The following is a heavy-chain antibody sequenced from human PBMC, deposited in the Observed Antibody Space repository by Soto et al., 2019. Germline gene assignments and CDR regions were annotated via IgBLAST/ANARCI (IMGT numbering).Heavy chain of an antibody. Sequence: PGGSLRLSCAAAGFSFSDYGMQWVRQAPGKGLEWVAVISYDGSKEYYGDSVKGRFTISRGNSKNTLYLQMNSLGSEDTAVYYCAKVTDSSGWYPYYYGIDVWGQGTTVTVSS. V-gene: IGHV3-30*18. CDR3: AKVTDSSGWYPYYYGIDV. CDR2: ISYDGSKE. J-gene: IGHJ6*02. D-gene: IGHD6-19*01. CDR1: GFSFSDYG.